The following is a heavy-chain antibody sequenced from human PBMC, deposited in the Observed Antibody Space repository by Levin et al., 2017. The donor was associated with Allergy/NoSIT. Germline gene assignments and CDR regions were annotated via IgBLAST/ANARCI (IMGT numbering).Heavy chain of an antibody. Sequence: SQTLSLTCSVSGASISSGDFFWTWIRQSPGKGLEWLGNIYHSGRTFYNPSLRSRLVISGDTSNNQFSLALNSVTTADTAVYYCVRDNPNYLTTRLFDYWGQGILVTVSS. V-gene: IGHV4-30-4*01. D-gene: IGHD1-14*01. CDR1: GASISSGDFF. J-gene: IGHJ4*02. CDR2: IYHSGRT. CDR3: VRDNPNYLTTRLFDY.